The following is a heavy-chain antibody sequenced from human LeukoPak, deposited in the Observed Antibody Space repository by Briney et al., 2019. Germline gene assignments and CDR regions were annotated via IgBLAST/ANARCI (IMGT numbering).Heavy chain of an antibody. CDR2: ISSSDTTI. Sequence: GGSLRLSCAASGFTFSSYEMTWVLHAPGKGVEWVSNISSSDTTIHYADSVKVRFTISRDNARNSLYLQMNSLRAEDTAVYYCARSRRDNYYYYYGMDVWGQGTTVTVSS. D-gene: IGHD5-24*01. J-gene: IGHJ6*02. V-gene: IGHV3-48*03. CDR1: GFTFSSYE. CDR3: ARSRRDNYYYYYGMDV.